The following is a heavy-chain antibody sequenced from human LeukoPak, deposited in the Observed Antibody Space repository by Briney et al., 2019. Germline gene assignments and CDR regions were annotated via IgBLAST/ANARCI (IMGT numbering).Heavy chain of an antibody. CDR2: ISSSSSYI. V-gene: IGHV3-21*01. CDR3: ARPLYSGSWYLGA. Sequence: GGSLRLSCAASGFTFSSYNMNWVRQAPGKGLEWVSSISSSSSYIYYADSVKGRFTISRDNAKNSLYLQMNSLRAEDTAVYYCARPLYSGSWYLGAWGQGTLVTVSS. J-gene: IGHJ4*02. CDR1: GFTFSSYN. D-gene: IGHD6-13*01.